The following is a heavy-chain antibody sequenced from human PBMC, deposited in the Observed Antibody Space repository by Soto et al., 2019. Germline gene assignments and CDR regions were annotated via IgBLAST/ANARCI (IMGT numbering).Heavy chain of an antibody. CDR2: ISYDGSNK. V-gene: IGHV3-30*18. D-gene: IGHD1-26*01. J-gene: IGHJ6*02. CDR1: GFTFSSYG. CDR3: AKNVLVGATPHYGMDV. Sequence: GGSLRLSCAASGFTFSSYGMHWVRQAPGKGLEWVAVISYDGSNKHYADSVKGRFTISRDNSKNTLYLQMNSLRAEDTAVYYCAKNVLVGATPHYGMDVWGQGTTVTVSS.